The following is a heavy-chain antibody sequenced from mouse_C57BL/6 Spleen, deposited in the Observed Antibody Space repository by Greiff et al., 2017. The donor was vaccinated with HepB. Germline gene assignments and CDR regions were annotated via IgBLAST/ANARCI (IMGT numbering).Heavy chain of an antibody. J-gene: IGHJ4*01. Sequence: EVKVVESGEGLVKPGGSLKLSCAASGFTFSSYAMSWVRQTPEKRLEWVAYISSGGDYIYYADTVKGRFTISRDNARNTLYLQMSSLKSEDTAMYYCTRDTGDYYGSSYVGYAMDYWGQGTSVTVSS. CDR2: ISSGGDYI. V-gene: IGHV5-9-1*02. D-gene: IGHD1-1*01. CDR1: GFTFSSYA. CDR3: TRDTGDYYGSSYVGYAMDY.